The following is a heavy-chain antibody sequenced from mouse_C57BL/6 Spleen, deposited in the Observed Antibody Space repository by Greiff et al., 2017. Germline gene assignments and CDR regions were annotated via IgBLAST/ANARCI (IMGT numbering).Heavy chain of an antibody. V-gene: IGHV1-85*01. D-gene: IGHD1-1*01. CDR1: GYTFTSYD. J-gene: IGHJ2*01. CDR3: ARPTVVANYFDY. Sequence: VQLQQSGPELVKPGASVKLSCKASGYTFTSYDINWVKQRPGQGLEWSGWIYPRDGSTKYNEQFKGKATLTVDPSSSTAYMELHSLTSEDSAVYFCARPTVVANYFDYWGQGTTLTVSS. CDR2: IYPRDGST.